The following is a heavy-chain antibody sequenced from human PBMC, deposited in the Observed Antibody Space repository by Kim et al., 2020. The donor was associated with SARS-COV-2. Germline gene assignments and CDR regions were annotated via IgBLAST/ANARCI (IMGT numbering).Heavy chain of an antibody. J-gene: IGHJ6*02. Sequence: SETLSLTCTVSGGSISSSSYYWGWIRQPPGKGLEWIGSIYYSGSTYYNPSLKSRVTISVDTSKNQFSLKLSSVTAADTAVYYCARHWYYYDPDRVFGYYYYGMDVWGQGTTVTVSS. CDR1: GGSISSSSYY. CDR2: IYYSGST. D-gene: IGHD3-22*01. CDR3: ARHWYYYDPDRVFGYYYYGMDV. V-gene: IGHV4-39*01.